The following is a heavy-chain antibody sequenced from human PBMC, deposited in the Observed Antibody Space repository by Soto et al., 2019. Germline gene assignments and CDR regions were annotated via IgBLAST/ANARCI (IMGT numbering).Heavy chain of an antibody. J-gene: IGHJ4*02. D-gene: IGHD6-6*01. Sequence: TLETLCLTCAVSGGSISSGCFSWSWIRQPPGKGLEWIGYIYHSGSTNYNPSLKSRVTISVDKSKNQFSLKLSSVTAADTAVYYCAKCITALGPIDYWGQGTLVTVSS. CDR1: GGSISSGCFS. V-gene: IGHV4-30-2*01. CDR3: AKCITALGPIDY. CDR2: IYHSGST.